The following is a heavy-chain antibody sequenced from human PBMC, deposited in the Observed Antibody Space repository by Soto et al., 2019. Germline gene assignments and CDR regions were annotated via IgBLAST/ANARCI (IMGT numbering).Heavy chain of an antibody. CDR3: ARNGTYGSSRSHYSGMDV. V-gene: IGHV1-69*13. CDR1: GGTFDKFI. D-gene: IGHD3-10*01. Sequence: SVKVSCRASGGTFDKFIMSWVRQTPGRGLEWMGGIVPMLGTPTYAEKFKGRVRISATGSATTTYMEVTSLRSEDTAIYYCARNGTYGSSRSHYSGMDVWGQGSTVTVSS. J-gene: IGHJ6*02. CDR2: IVPMLGTP.